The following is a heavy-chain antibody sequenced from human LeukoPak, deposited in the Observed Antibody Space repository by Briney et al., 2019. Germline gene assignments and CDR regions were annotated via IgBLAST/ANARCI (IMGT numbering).Heavy chain of an antibody. Sequence: SETLSLTCAVSGGSISSGGYSWSWIRQPPGKGLEGIGYIYHSGSTNYNPSLKSRVTISVDTSKNQFSLKLSSVTAADTAVYYCAREGTRVPFDYWGQGTLVTVSS. J-gene: IGHJ4*02. CDR3: AREGTRVPFDY. CDR1: GGSISSGGYS. CDR2: IYHSGST. D-gene: IGHD1-1*01. V-gene: IGHV4-30-2*01.